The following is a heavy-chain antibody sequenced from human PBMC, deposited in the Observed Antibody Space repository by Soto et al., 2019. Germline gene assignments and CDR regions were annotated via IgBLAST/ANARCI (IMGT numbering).Heavy chain of an antibody. V-gene: IGHV4-31*03. CDR1: GGSISSGGYY. CDR2: IYYSGST. CDR3: ARDQDSSGYFDY. D-gene: IGHD3-22*01. Sequence: SETMSLTCTVSGGSISSGGYYWSWISKKPGKGKERIGYIYYSGSTYYNPSLKSRVTISVYTSKNQFSLKLISVIALVTALYYCARDQDSSGYFDYWGQGTLVTVSS. J-gene: IGHJ4*02.